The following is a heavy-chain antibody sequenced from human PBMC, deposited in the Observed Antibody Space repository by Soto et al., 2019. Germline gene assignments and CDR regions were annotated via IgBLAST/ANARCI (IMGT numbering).Heavy chain of an antibody. D-gene: IGHD3-10*01. J-gene: IGHJ6*02. CDR2: IIYDGNKK. CDR1: GFTYNSHA. Sequence: QVQLVESGGGVVQPGRSLTLSCAAGGFTYNSHAMQWVRQAPGKGLEWVAVIIYDGNKKYYADSVKGRFTIYRDNSQNTLYLQMNSLRAEDTALYYCAKEERYYDSGSYFYGIDVWGQGTTVTVSS. V-gene: IGHV3-30*18. CDR3: AKEERYYDSGSYFYGIDV.